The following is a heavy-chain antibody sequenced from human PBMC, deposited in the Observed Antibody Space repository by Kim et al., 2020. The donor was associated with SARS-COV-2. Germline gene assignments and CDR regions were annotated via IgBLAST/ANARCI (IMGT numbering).Heavy chain of an antibody. J-gene: IGHJ6*02. CDR1: GGSMISYY. Sequence: SETLSLTCTVSGGSMISYYWSWIRQPPGKGLEWIGYIHDSGITNYNPSLKSRVTISIDTSKNQLSLRLRSVTAADTAVYYCARPDRYNALDAWGQGTTVTVSS. V-gene: IGHV4-59*08. D-gene: IGHD1-20*01. CDR2: IHDSGIT. CDR3: ARPDRYNALDA.